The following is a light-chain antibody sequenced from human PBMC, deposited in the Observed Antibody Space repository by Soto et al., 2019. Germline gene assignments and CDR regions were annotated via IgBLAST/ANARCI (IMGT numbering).Light chain of an antibody. J-gene: IGKJ4*01. V-gene: IGKV1-39*01. CDR3: QQSHRAPLT. Sequence: DVQMTQSPSSLSASVGDRVTITCRASQSISSYLNWYQQKPGRAPRLLIYAVSILQSGVPSRFSGSGSGIDFTLTISGLQPEDFAVYYCQQSHRAPLTFGGENTVEIK. CDR1: QSISSY. CDR2: AVS.